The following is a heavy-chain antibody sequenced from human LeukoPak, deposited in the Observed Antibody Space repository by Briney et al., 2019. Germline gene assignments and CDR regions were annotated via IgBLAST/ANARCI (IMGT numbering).Heavy chain of an antibody. CDR1: GYTFTSYG. J-gene: IGHJ4*02. Sequence: ASVNVSCKASGYTFTSYGISWVRQAPGQGLEWMGWISAYNGNTNYAQKLQGRVTMTTDTSTSTAYMELRSLRSDDTAVYYCARKPPAYGFVDYWGQGTLVTVSS. CDR2: ISAYNGNT. D-gene: IGHD3-10*01. V-gene: IGHV1-18*01. CDR3: ARKPPAYGFVDY.